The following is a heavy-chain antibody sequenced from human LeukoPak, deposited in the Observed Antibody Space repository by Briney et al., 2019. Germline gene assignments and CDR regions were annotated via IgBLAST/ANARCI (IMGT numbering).Heavy chain of an antibody. D-gene: IGHD5-24*01. CDR2: INPNSGGT. CDR3: ARKSFGDGYNLGY. CDR1: GYTFTGYY. J-gene: IGHJ4*02. Sequence: ASVKVSCKASGYTFTGYYMHWVRQAPGQGLEWMGRINPNSGGTNYAQKFQGRVTMTRDTSISTAYMELSRLRFDDTAVYYCARKSFGDGYNLGYWGQGTLVTVSS. V-gene: IGHV1-2*06.